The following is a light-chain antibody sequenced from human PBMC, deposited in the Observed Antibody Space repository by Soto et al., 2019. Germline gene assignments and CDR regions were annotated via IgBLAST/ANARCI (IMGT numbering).Light chain of an antibody. Sequence: EIVMTQSPATLSVSPGERATLSCRASQSVNSNLAWYQQKPGQAPRVLIQGASTRATDIPARFSGSGSGTAFTLTISSPQSEDFAVYYCQQYHNWPRTFGQGTKLEIK. CDR1: QSVNSN. CDR3: QQYHNWPRT. CDR2: GAS. J-gene: IGKJ2*01. V-gene: IGKV3-15*01.